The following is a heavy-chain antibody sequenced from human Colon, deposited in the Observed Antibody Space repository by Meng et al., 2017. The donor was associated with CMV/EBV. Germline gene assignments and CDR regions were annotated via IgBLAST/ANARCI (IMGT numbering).Heavy chain of an antibody. CDR2: IKQDGREK. Sequence: GESLKISWAASGFTFSRYWMSWVRQAPGKGLEGVANIKQDGREKYYVDSVKGRFTISRDNAKNSLYLQMNSLRAEDTAVYYCARDQIRHYDFWSGYLNYYYYYGMDVWGQGTTVTVSS. V-gene: IGHV3-7*01. D-gene: IGHD3-3*01. CDR1: GFTFSRYW. J-gene: IGHJ6*02. CDR3: ARDQIRHYDFWSGYLNYYYYYGMDV.